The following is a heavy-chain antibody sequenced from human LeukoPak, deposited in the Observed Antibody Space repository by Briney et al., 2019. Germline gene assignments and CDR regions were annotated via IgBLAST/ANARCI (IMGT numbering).Heavy chain of an antibody. D-gene: IGHD7-27*01. Sequence: ASVKVSCEASGYTFTDYFIHWVRQAPGQGPEWMGRMNGNSGVTMYAQTLQDRVTMTRDTSISTAYMELSRLTSDDTAVYYCAGDLSSTSNWEFDYWGQGTLVTVSS. CDR1: GYTFTDYF. V-gene: IGHV1-2*06. CDR3: AGDLSSTSNWEFDY. CDR2: MNGNSGVT. J-gene: IGHJ4*02.